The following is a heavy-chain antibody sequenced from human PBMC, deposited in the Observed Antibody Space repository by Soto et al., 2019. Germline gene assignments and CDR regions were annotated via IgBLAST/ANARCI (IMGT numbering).Heavy chain of an antibody. CDR1: GGSISGYY. CDR2: IYYSGST. CDR3: ARVRRDFWSGSWFDP. J-gene: IGHJ5*02. Sequence: SETLSLTCTVSGGSISGYYWSWIRQPPGKGLEWIGYIYYSGSTNYNPSLKSRVTISVDTSKNQFSLKLSSVTAADTAVYYCARVRRDFWSGSWFDPWGQGTLVTVSS. V-gene: IGHV4-59*01. D-gene: IGHD3-3*01.